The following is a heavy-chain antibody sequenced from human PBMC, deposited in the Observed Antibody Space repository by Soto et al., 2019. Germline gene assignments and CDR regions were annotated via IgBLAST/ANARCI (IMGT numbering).Heavy chain of an antibody. CDR1: GGSIRSGAYY. Sequence: SETLSLTCAVSGGSIRSGAYYWTWIRQRPGKGLEWIGYIYNSANTYYNPSLSSRLTMSVDTSKNQFSLNLGSATAADTALYYCTTSSSYQPYYFDYWGQGILVT. D-gene: IGHD3-22*01. V-gene: IGHV4-31*11. J-gene: IGHJ4*02. CDR2: IYNSANT. CDR3: TTSSSYQPYYFDY.